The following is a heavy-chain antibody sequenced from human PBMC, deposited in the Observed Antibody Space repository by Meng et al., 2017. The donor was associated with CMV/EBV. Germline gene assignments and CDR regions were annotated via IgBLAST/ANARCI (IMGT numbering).Heavy chain of an antibody. CDR1: GYTFTGYY. CDR2: INPNSGGT. D-gene: IGHD3-22*01. Sequence: ASVKVSCKASGYTFTGYYMHWVRQAPGQGLEWMGWINPNSGGTNYAQKFQGRVTMTRDTSISTAYMELSRLRSDGTAVYYCARTYYYDSSGPKGFDYWGQGTLVTVSS. J-gene: IGHJ4*02. V-gene: IGHV1-2*02. CDR3: ARTYYYDSSGPKGFDY.